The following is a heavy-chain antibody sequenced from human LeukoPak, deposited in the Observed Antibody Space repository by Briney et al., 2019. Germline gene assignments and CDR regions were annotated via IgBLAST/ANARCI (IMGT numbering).Heavy chain of an antibody. CDR3: ARAQYSGYDYLGYYYYYGMDV. CDR1: GGSISSYY. CDR2: IYTSGST. D-gene: IGHD5-12*01. J-gene: IGHJ6*02. Sequence: NPSETLSLTCTVSGGSISSYYWSWIRQPAGKGLEWIGRIYTSGSTNYNPSLKSRVTMSVDTSKNQFSLKLSSVTAADTAVYYCARAQYSGYDYLGYYYYYGMDVWGQGTTVTVSS. V-gene: IGHV4-4*07.